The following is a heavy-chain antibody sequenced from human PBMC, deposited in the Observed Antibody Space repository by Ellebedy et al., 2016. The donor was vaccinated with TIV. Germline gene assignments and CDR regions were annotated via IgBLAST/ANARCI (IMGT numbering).Heavy chain of an antibody. CDR2: LTADGRST. CDR1: GFRLSNSF. V-gene: IGHV3-23*01. Sequence: GGSLRLXXAASGFRLSNSFMSWIRQAPGKGLEWVSTLTADGRSTYFADSVKGRFTISRDNSKNTVYLQMNSLRSEDTAVYYCRPGHYSDAWGQGTLGTVSS. CDR3: RPGHYSDA. J-gene: IGHJ4*02.